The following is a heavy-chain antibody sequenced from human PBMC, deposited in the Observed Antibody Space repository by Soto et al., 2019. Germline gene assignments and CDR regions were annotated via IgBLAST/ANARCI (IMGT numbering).Heavy chain of an antibody. CDR3: ARYSVCYCSSTSCYEVFYI. CDR1: GYSFTSYW. J-gene: IGHJ3*02. V-gene: IGHV5-51*01. Sequence: GESLKISCKGSGYSFTSYWIGWVRQMPGKGLEWMGIIYPGDSDTRYSPSFQGQVTISADKSISTAYLQWSSLKASDTAMYYCARYSVCYCSSTSCYEVFYIGGQGTMVTLSS. D-gene: IGHD2-2*01. CDR2: IYPGDSDT.